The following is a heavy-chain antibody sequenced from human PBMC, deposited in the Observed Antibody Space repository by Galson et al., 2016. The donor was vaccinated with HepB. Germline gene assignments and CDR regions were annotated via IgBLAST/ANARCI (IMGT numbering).Heavy chain of an antibody. CDR1: GYTFTSYG. V-gene: IGHV1-18*01. Sequence: SVKVSCKASGYTFTSYGISWVRQAPGQGLEWMGWISAYNGNTNYAQKLQGRVTMTTDTSTSTAYMELRSLRFDDTAVYYCATDQNNPGWFDPWGQGTLVTVSS. CDR3: ATDQNNPGWFDP. CDR2: ISAYNGNT. J-gene: IGHJ5*02.